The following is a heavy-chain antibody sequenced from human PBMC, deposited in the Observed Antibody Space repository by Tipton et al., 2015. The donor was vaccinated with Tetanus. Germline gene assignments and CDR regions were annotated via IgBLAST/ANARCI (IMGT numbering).Heavy chain of an antibody. CDR1: GFVFRGYA. D-gene: IGHD1-26*01. V-gene: IGHV3-30*04. J-gene: IGHJ4*02. Sequence: SLRLSCSASGFVFRGYAVHWVRQPPGRGLEWVDLISEDGAEVYADSLKGRFTISRDNSRNDLFLQMNRLRPEDTAVYYCARVPYSGSAFVCTRFAYWGQATLVALPS. CDR2: ISEDGAE. CDR3: ARVPYSGSAFVCTRFAY.